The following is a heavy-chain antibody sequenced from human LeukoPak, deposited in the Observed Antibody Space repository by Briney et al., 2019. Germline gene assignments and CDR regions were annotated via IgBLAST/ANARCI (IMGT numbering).Heavy chain of an antibody. CDR3: ARDKADILTGNYYYYYMDV. Sequence: ASVKVSCKASGYTFTSYGISWVRQAPGQGLEWMGWISAYNGNTNYAQKLQGRVTMTTDTSTSTAYMELRSLRSDDTAVYYCARDKADILTGNYYYYYMDVWGKGTTVTVSS. V-gene: IGHV1-18*01. D-gene: IGHD3-9*01. CDR1: GYTFTSYG. J-gene: IGHJ6*03. CDR2: ISAYNGNT.